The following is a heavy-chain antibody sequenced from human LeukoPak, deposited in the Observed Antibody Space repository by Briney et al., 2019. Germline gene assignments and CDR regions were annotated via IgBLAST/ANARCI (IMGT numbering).Heavy chain of an antibody. D-gene: IGHD2-2*01. V-gene: IGHV3-21*01. Sequence: GRSLRLSCAASGFTFSSYSMNWVRQAPGKGLKWVSSITRSSSFVYYADSVKGRFTISRDNAKNSLYLQMSSLRAEDTAVYYCASEIPNLRYCSSTSCDYWGQGTLVTVSS. CDR2: ITRSSSFV. J-gene: IGHJ4*02. CDR1: GFTFSSYS. CDR3: ASEIPNLRYCSSTSCDY.